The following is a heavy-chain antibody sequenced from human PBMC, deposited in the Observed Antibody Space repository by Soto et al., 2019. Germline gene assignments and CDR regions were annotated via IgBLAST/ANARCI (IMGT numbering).Heavy chain of an antibody. D-gene: IGHD3-22*01. V-gene: IGHV4-31*11. Sequence: QVQFQESGPGLVRPSQTLSLTCAVFGDSINSGDYYWTWIRQHAGKGLEWIGHIHHSGRTHYNPSLMSRVDISLDTSKKQPSLTLTSVTAADTAVYYCARAPRLTKIGVVITVGAGAFDVWGQGTMVTVSS. CDR1: GDSINSGDYY. CDR2: IHHSGRT. J-gene: IGHJ3*01. CDR3: ARAPRLTKIGVVITVGAGAFDV.